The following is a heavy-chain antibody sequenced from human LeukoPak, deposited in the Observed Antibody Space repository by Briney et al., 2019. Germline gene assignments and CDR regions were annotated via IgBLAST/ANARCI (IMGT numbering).Heavy chain of an antibody. J-gene: IGHJ6*03. Sequence: ASVKVSCKASGYTFTGYYMHWVRQAPGQGLEWMGWINPNSGGTNYAQKFQGGVTMTRDTSISTAYMELSRLRSDDTAVYYCARGDNYYYYYMDVWGKGTTVTISS. D-gene: IGHD1-26*01. CDR1: GYTFTGYY. CDR2: INPNSGGT. V-gene: IGHV1-2*02. CDR3: ARGDNYYYYYMDV.